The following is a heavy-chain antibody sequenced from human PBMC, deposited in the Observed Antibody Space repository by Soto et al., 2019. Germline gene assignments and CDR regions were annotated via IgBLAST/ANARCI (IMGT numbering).Heavy chain of an antibody. CDR1: GGSISSGAYY. CDR3: AGRPTYSRGVGAYFQY. CDR2: IYYNGSN. V-gene: IGHV4-31*03. D-gene: IGHD6-13*01. J-gene: IGHJ1*01. Sequence: QVQLQESGPGLVKPSQTLSLTCTVSGGSISSGAYYWSWIRQHPGKGLEWIGYIYYNGSNFYNPSLKRRITISLDTSKSQLSLKLSSVTAADTAVYYFAGRPTYSRGVGAYFQYWGQGTLVTVSS.